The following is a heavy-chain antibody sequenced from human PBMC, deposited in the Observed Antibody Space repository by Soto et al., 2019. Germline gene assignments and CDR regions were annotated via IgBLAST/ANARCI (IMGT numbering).Heavy chain of an antibody. V-gene: IGHV3-30*18. CDR2: ISYHGSNK. CDR3: AKDLGLTNVLLWFGEFTFDY. J-gene: IGHJ4*02. D-gene: IGHD3-10*01. Sequence: GGSLRLSCAASGFTFSSYGMHWVRQAPGKGLEWVAVISYHGSNKYYADSVKGRFTISRDNSKNTLYLQMNSLRAEDTAVYYCAKDLGLTNVLLWFGEFTFDYWGQGTLVTV. CDR1: GFTFSSYG.